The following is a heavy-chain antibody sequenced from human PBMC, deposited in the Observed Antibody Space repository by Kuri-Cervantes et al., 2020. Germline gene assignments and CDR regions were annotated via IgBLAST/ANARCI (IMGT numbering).Heavy chain of an antibody. Sequence: GESLKISCAASGFTFSSSGMHWVRQAPGKGLEWVAVIWYDGSHKYYADSVKGRFTISRDNSKNTLYLQMNSLRAEDTAVYYCARDGYCSGGSCYTGGYFDYWGQGTLVTVSS. CDR1: GFTFSSSG. D-gene: IGHD2-15*01. J-gene: IGHJ4*02. CDR2: IWYDGSHK. V-gene: IGHV3-33*01. CDR3: ARDGYCSGGSCYTGGYFDY.